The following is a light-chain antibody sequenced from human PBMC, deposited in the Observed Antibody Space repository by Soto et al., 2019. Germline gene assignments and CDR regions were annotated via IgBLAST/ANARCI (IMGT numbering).Light chain of an antibody. CDR1: QSVSSTS. Sequence: EIVLTQSPGTLSLSPGEGATLSCRASQSVSSTSLAWYQQKPGQAPRLLIYGASTRATGIPDRFSGSGSGTDFTLTISRVEPEDFALYYCQQYGTSLWTFXQGTKVDIK. V-gene: IGKV3-20*01. J-gene: IGKJ1*01. CDR3: QQYGTSLWT. CDR2: GAS.